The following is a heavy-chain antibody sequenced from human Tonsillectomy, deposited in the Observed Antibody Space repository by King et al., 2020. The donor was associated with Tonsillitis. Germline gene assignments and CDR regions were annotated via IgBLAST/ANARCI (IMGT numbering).Heavy chain of an antibody. Sequence: QLQESGPGVVKPSETLSLTCTVSGGSISSGDHFWAWIRQPPGKGLEWIGDIYSSGTVFYNPSLQSRITISGGTSGNRFSLKLSSVTAADTAVYFCARYVSGSFDYWGQGALVTVSS. V-gene: IGHV4-39*01. CDR2: IYSSGTV. D-gene: IGHD1-26*01. J-gene: IGHJ4*02. CDR3: ARYVSGSFDY. CDR1: GGSISSGDHF.